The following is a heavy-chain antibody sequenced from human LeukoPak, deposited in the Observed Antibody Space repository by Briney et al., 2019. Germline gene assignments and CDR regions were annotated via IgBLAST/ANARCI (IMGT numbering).Heavy chain of an antibody. J-gene: IGHJ4*02. V-gene: IGHV3-23*01. CDR2: ISDSGGST. CDR1: GFTFSDYA. Sequence: GGSLRLSCAASGFTFSDYAMSWVRQAPGKGLEWVSVISDSGGSTYYADSVRGRFTISRDNSKNTLYLQMNSVRAEDTAIYYCAKSGSGFYRRFDYWGQGTLVTVSS. D-gene: IGHD3-22*01. CDR3: AKSGSGFYRRFDY.